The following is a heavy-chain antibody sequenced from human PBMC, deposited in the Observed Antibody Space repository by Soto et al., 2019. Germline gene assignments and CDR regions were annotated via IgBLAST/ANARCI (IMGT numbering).Heavy chain of an antibody. D-gene: IGHD6-19*01. J-gene: IGHJ4*02. CDR3: ARDSFRWSVPGTF. Sequence: SVKVSCKTSGFTFSSSAVHWVRQARGHRLQWIGWIDVGSANANYAQMLQERVTISRNMSTSTAYMELSSLRPEDTAVYSCARDSFRWSVPGTFWGLGTLVTVSS. V-gene: IGHV1-58*01. CDR1: GFTFSSSA. CDR2: IDVGSANA.